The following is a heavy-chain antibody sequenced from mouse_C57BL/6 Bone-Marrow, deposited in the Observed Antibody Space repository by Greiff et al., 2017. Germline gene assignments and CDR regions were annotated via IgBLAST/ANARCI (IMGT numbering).Heavy chain of an antibody. CDR3: ARDTSYDYAFYAMDY. J-gene: IGHJ4*01. V-gene: IGHV5-16*01. D-gene: IGHD2-4*01. Sequence: EVKLVESEGGLVQPGSSMKLSCTASGFTFSDYYMAWVRQVPEKGLEWVANINYDGSSTYYLDSLKSRFIISRDNAKNILYLQMSSLKSEDTATYYCARDTSYDYAFYAMDYWGQGTSVTVSS. CDR1: GFTFSDYY. CDR2: INYDGSST.